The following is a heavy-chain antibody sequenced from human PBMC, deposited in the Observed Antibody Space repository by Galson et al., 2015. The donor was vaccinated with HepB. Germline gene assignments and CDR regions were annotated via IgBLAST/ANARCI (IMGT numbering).Heavy chain of an antibody. CDR1: GGTFSSYA. CDR2: IIPIFGTA. CDR3: AGGDYYDSSGYYLSYYMDV. J-gene: IGHJ6*03. Sequence: SVKVSCKASGGTFSSYAISWVRQAPGQGLEWMGGIIPIFGTANYAQKFQGRVTITADESTSTAYMELSSLRSEDTAVYYCAGGDYYDSSGYYLSYYMDVWGKGTTVTVSS. V-gene: IGHV1-69*13. D-gene: IGHD3-22*01.